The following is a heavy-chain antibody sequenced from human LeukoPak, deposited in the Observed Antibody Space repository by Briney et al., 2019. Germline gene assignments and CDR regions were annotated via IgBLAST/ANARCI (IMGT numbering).Heavy chain of an antibody. CDR1: GFTFSSYE. CDR2: ISSSGSTI. D-gene: IGHD5-24*01. J-gene: IGHJ4*02. CDR3: ARGGRDGYNAFDY. V-gene: IGHV3-48*03. Sequence: GGSLRLSCAASGFTFSSYEMNWVRQAPGKGLEWVSYISSSGSTIYYADSVKGRFTISRDNAKKSLYPQMNSLRAEDTAVYYCARGGRDGYNAFDYWGQGTLVTVSS.